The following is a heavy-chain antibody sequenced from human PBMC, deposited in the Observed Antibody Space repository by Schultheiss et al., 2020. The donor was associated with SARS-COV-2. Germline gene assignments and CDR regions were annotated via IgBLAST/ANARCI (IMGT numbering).Heavy chain of an antibody. D-gene: IGHD4-17*01. J-gene: IGHJ6*02. CDR3: ARSPDYGDYYYYYGMDV. Sequence: GGSLRLSCAASGFTVSSNYMSWVRQAPGKGLEWVSVIYSGGSTYYADSVKGRFTISRDNSKNTLYLQMNSLRAEDTAVYYCARSPDYGDYYYYYGMDVWGQGTTVTVSS. V-gene: IGHV3-53*01. CDR2: IYSGGST. CDR1: GFTVSSNY.